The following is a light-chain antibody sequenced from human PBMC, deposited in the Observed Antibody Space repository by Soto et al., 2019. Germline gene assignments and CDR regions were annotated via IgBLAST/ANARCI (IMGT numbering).Light chain of an antibody. CDR1: SSDVGAYNY. Sequence: QSALTQPPSASGSPGQSVTISCTGTSSDVGAYNYVSWYQQYPGKAPKLMIYEVTKRPSGVPDRFSGSKSGKTASLTVSGLQPEDEADYYWTSYAGRNIWVFGGGTKVTVL. CDR2: EVT. CDR3: TSYAGRNIWV. V-gene: IGLV2-8*01. J-gene: IGLJ3*02.